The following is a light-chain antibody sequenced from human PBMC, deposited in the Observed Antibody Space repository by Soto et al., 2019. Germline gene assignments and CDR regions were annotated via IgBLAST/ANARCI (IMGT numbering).Light chain of an antibody. Sequence: DIQMTQSPSTLSASVGDRVTITCRASQSISYWLAWYQQKPGKVPKLLIYKASSLESGVPSRFSGSGSGTEFTLTISSLQPDDFATYYCQQYNSYPSFGGGTKVEIK. CDR2: KAS. V-gene: IGKV1-5*03. J-gene: IGKJ4*01. CDR1: QSISYW. CDR3: QQYNSYPS.